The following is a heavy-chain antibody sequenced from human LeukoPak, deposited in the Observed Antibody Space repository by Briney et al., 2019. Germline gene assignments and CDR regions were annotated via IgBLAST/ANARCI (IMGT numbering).Heavy chain of an antibody. CDR3: ARARPGRNLYYYYYGMDV. CDR2: INPSGGST. CDR1: GYTFTSYY. Sequence: ASVKVSCKASGYTFTSYYMHWVRQAPGQGLEWMGIINPSGGSTSYAQKFQGRDTMTRDTSTSTVYMELSSLRSEDTAVYYCARARPGRNLYYYYYGMDVWGQGTTVTVSS. J-gene: IGHJ6*02. V-gene: IGHV1-46*01.